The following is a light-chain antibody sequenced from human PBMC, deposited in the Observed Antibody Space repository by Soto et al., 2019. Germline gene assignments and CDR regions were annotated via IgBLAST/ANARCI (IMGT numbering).Light chain of an antibody. CDR3: QHFGGTTFT. Sequence: EIVLTQSPGTPSLSPGERATLSCRASQSVSSSYLAWYQQKPGQAPSLLIYGASTRATGIPDRFSGSGSGTHFTLTISRLEPGDFAVYYCQHFGGTTFTFGQGTRLEIK. V-gene: IGKV3-20*01. CDR1: QSVSSSY. CDR2: GAS. J-gene: IGKJ5*01.